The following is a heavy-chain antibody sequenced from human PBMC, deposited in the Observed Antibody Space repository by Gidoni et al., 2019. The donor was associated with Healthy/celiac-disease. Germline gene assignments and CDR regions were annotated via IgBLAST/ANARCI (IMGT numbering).Heavy chain of an antibody. Sequence: EVQLVESGGGLVKPGGSLRLSCAASGFTFSSYSMNWVRQAPGKGLEWVSSISSSSSYIYYADSVKGRFTISRDNAKNSLYLQMNSLRAEDTAVYYCARVEERVTGVYWYFDLWGRGTLVTVSS. D-gene: IGHD7-27*01. CDR3: ARVEERVTGVYWYFDL. CDR1: GFTFSSYS. V-gene: IGHV3-21*01. CDR2: ISSSSSYI. J-gene: IGHJ2*01.